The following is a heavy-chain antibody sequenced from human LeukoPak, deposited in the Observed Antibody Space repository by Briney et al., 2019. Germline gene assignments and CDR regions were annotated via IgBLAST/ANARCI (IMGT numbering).Heavy chain of an antibody. D-gene: IGHD2-2*01. Sequence: GESLKISCKGSGYSFTSYWIGWVRQMPGKGLEWMGLIYPGDSDTRYSPSFQGQVTISADKSISNAYLQWSSLKASDTDMYYCAKSDCSSTSCYGPYDAFDIWGQGTMVTVSS. CDR3: AKSDCSSTSCYGPYDAFDI. CDR1: GYSFTSYW. CDR2: IYPGDSDT. J-gene: IGHJ3*02. V-gene: IGHV5-51*01.